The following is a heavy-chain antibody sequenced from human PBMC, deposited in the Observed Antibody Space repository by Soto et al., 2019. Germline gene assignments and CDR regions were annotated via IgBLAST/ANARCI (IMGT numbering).Heavy chain of an antibody. CDR2: IIPIFGTA. D-gene: IGHD3-3*01. CDR3: AREVLVNYDVWSPNWFAP. CDR1: GGTFSSYA. J-gene: IGHJ5*02. V-gene: IGHV1-69*13. Sequence: GASVKVSCKASGGTFSSYAISWVRQAPGQELEWMGGIIPIFGTANYAQKFQGRVTITADESTSTAYMELSSLRSEDTAVYYCAREVLVNYDVWSPNWFAPRGQGASVPVS.